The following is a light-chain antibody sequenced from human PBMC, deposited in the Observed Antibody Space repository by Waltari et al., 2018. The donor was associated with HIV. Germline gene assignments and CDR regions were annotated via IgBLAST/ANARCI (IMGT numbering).Light chain of an antibody. Sequence: LMTQSPASLSVSPGERATLSCRASQSVSRKLAWYQHKPGQAPRLLIYGASTRATGVPVRFSGSGSGTEFTLTIGNLQSEDIAVYYCHQYNNWPRGTFGQGTKVEVK. CDR2: GAS. CDR3: HQYNNWPRGT. J-gene: IGKJ1*01. V-gene: IGKV3-15*01. CDR1: QSVSRK.